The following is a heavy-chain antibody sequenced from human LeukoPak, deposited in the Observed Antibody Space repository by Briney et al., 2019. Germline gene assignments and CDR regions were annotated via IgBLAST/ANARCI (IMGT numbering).Heavy chain of an antibody. D-gene: IGHD3-10*01. J-gene: IGHJ4*02. CDR1: GFTFTSYA. CDR3: ARDLAYYYGPGSDY. CDR2: ISYDGSNK. Sequence: GGSLRLSCAASGFTFTSYAMHWVRQAPGKGLEWVAVISYDGSNKYYADSVKGRFTISRDNSKNTLYLQMNSLRAEDTAVYYCARDLAYYYGPGSDYWGQGTLVTVSS. V-gene: IGHV3-30*04.